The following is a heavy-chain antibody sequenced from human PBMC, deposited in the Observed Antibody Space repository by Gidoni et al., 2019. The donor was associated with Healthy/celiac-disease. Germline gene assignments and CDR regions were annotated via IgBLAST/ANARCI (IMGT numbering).Heavy chain of an antibody. CDR2: ISSSGSTI. Sequence: EVQLVESGGGLVQPGGSVRLSCAGSGFAFSSTDMKLVRQAPGKGLEWVSYISSSGSTIYYADSVKGRFTISRDNAKNSLYLQMNSLRAEDTAVYYCARVGGYSSSSNYYYYYGMDVWGQGTTVTVSS. CDR1: GFAFSSTD. J-gene: IGHJ6*02. CDR3: ARVGGYSSSSNYYYYYGMDV. D-gene: IGHD6-6*01. V-gene: IGHV3-48*03.